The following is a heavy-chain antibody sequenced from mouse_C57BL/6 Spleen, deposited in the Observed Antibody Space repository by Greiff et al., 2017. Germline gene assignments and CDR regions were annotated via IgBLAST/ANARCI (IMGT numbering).Heavy chain of an antibody. Sequence: QVQLQQSGPELAKPGASVQLSCKASGYTFTSYWMHWVKQRPGQGLEWIGYINPSSGYTNYNQKFKDKATLTADKSSSTAYMQLSSLTYEDSAVYYCANNDYDVAYWGQGTLVTVSA. CDR3: ANNDYDVAY. D-gene: IGHD2-4*01. V-gene: IGHV1-7*01. CDR1: GYTFTSYW. CDR2: INPSSGYT. J-gene: IGHJ3*01.